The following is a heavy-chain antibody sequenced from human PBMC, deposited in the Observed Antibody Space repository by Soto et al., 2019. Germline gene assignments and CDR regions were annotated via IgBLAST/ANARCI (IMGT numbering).Heavy chain of an antibody. D-gene: IGHD3-10*01. Sequence: VASVKVSCKASGYTFTSYAITWVRQAPGQGLEWMGCISGYSGKTKYAQNLQDRVIMTTDTSTSTAYMELRSLRSDDTAVYYCARDYYYASRSYSKLDYWGQGTLVTVSS. J-gene: IGHJ4*02. CDR1: GYTFTSYA. V-gene: IGHV1-18*01. CDR3: ARDYYYASRSYSKLDY. CDR2: ISGYSGKT.